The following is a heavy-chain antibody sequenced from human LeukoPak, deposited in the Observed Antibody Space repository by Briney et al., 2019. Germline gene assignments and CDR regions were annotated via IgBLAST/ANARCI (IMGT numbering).Heavy chain of an antibody. Sequence: SETLSLTCTVSGGSINGFYWSWIRQPAGKGLEWIGRIYTSGVTNCNPSLKSRVTMSVDPSKNQFSLSLSSVTAADTAVYYCARITFVVEGYGMDVWGQGTTVTVSS. CDR3: ARITFVVEGYGMDV. J-gene: IGHJ6*02. CDR1: GGSINGFY. V-gene: IGHV4-4*07. D-gene: IGHD2-21*01. CDR2: IYTSGVT.